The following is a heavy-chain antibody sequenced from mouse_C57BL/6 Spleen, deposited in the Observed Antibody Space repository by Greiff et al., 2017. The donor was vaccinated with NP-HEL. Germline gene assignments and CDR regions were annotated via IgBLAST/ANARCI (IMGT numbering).Heavy chain of an antibody. CDR2: IDPETGGT. CDR3: TRRTPWFAY. Sequence: QVQLKESGAELVRPGASVTLSCKASGYTFTDYEMHWVKQTPVHGLEWIGAIDPETGGTAYNQKFKGKAILTADKSSSTAYMELRSLTSEDSAVYYCTRRTPWFAYWGQGTLVTVSA. V-gene: IGHV1-15*01. CDR1: GYTFTDYE. J-gene: IGHJ3*01.